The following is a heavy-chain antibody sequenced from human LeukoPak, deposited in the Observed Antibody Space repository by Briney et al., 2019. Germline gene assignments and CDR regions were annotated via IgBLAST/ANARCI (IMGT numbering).Heavy chain of an antibody. Sequence: SETLSLTCTVSGGSISSYYWSRIRQPPGKGLDWIGYIYYSGSTNYNPSLKSRVTISLDTSQNQFSLKRSSVAAADTADYYCARDPSRGNYYDISAFDIWSQGTMVTVSS. CDR1: GGSISSYY. CDR2: IYYSGST. CDR3: ARDPSRGNYYDISAFDI. V-gene: IGHV4-59*01. D-gene: IGHD3-22*01. J-gene: IGHJ3*02.